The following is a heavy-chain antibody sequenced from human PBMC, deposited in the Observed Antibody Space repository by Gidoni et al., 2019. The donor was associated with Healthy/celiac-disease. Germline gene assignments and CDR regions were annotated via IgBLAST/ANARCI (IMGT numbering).Heavy chain of an antibody. CDR3: ARENLIFHYDTPEPYFDY. Sequence: QVQLVESGGGVVQPGRSLRLSCAASGFTFSSYAMHWVRQAPGKGLEWVAVISYDGSNKYYADSVKGRFTISRDNSKNTLYLQMNSLRAEDTAVYYCARENLIFHYDTPEPYFDYWGQGTLVTVSS. CDR1: GFTFSSYA. J-gene: IGHJ4*02. CDR2: ISYDGSNK. V-gene: IGHV3-30-3*01. D-gene: IGHD3-22*01.